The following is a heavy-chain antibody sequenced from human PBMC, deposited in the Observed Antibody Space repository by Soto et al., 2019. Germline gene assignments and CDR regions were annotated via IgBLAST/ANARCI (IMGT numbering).Heavy chain of an antibody. D-gene: IGHD3-3*02. Sequence: EVQRLESGGGLVQPGGSLRLSCAASRVTFSGYSMAWVRQAPGKGLEWVSGISGSGGSTYYADSVKGRFTISRDNSESTLFLQMNSLRAEDTALYYCAKAYGDTWKHYYFDYWGQGTLVTVSS. CDR3: AKAYGDTWKHYYFDY. CDR1: RVTFSGYS. CDR2: ISGSGGST. V-gene: IGHV3-23*01. J-gene: IGHJ4*02.